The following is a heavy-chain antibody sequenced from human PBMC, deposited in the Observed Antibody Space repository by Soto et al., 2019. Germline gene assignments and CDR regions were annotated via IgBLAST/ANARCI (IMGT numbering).Heavy chain of an antibody. CDR2: IIPICGTA. D-gene: IGHD2-21*02. CDR3: ARTEAYCGGDCYTDFDY. Sequence: QVQLVQSGAEVKKPGSSVKVSCKASGGTFSSYAISWVRQAPGQGLEWMGGIIPICGTANYAQKFQGRVTITADESTSTAYMELSSLRSEDTAVYYCARTEAYCGGDCYTDFDYWGQGTLVTVSS. J-gene: IGHJ4*02. V-gene: IGHV1-69*01. CDR1: GGTFSSYA.